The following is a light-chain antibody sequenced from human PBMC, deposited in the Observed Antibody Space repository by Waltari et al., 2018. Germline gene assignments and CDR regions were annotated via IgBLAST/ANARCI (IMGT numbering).Light chain of an antibody. CDR2: KAS. CDR3: QQYQSFSWT. V-gene: IGKV1-5*03. Sequence: DIQMTQSPSTLSASVGDRVTITCRASQSISSWLAWYQQKPGKAPKLLIYKASTLESGVPSRFSGSGSGTEFTLTISSLQPDDFATYYCQQYQSFSWTFGQGTKVDLK. CDR1: QSISSW. J-gene: IGKJ1*01.